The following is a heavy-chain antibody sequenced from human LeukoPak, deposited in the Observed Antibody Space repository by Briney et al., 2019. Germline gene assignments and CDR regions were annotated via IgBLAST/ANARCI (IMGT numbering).Heavy chain of an antibody. V-gene: IGHV3-7*01. CDR1: GLTFGSSW. J-gene: IGHJ4*02. CDR2: IKQDGSAE. CDR3: ARDRGPNCLDY. D-gene: IGHD1-1*01. Sequence: GGSLRLSCATSGLTFGSSWMTWVRQTPDKGLEWVASIKQDGSAEYYVDSVRGRFTISRDNAKNSAYLQMNSLRAEDTAVYYCARDRGPNCLDYWGQGTLVTVSS.